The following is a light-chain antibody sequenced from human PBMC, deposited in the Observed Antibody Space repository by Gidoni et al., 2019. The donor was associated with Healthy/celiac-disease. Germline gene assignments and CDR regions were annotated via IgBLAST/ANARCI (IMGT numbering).Light chain of an antibody. V-gene: IGLV2-11*01. CDR3: CSYAGLRV. CDR2: DVS. J-gene: IGLJ2*01. Sequence: QSALTQPRSVSGSPGQSVTISCTGSSSDVGGYNYVSWYQQHTGKAPKLMIYDVSKRTSGVPDRFSGSKSGNTASLTISGLKTEEEADYYCCSYAGLRVFGGGTKLTVL. CDR1: SSDVGGYNY.